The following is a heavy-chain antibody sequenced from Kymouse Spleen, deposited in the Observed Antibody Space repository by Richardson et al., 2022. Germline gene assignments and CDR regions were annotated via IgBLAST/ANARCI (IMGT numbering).Heavy chain of an antibody. CDR1: GGSFSGYY. J-gene: IGHJ5*02. CDR3: ARAPIYYDILTGYSP. Sequence: QVQLQQWGAGLLKPSETLSLTCAVYGGSFSGYYWSWIRQPPGKGLEWIGEINHSGSTNYNPSLKSRVTISVDTSKNQFSLKLSSVTAADTAVYYCARAPIYYDILTGYSPWGQGTLVTVSS. D-gene: IGHD3-9*01. CDR2: INHSGST. V-gene: IGHV4-34*01.